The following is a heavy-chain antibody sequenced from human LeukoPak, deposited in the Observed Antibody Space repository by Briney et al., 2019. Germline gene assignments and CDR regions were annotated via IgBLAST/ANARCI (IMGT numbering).Heavy chain of an antibody. J-gene: IGHJ3*02. D-gene: IGHD3-3*01. CDR3: ARELVGPNYYAPAFDI. CDR1: GGSISSYY. V-gene: IGHV4-4*07. CDR2: IYTSGRT. Sequence: PSETLSLTCTVSGGSISSYYWSWIRQPAGKRLEWIGRIYTSGRTNYNPSLKGRVTMSVDTSKNQFSLKLSSVTAADTAVYYCARELVGPNYYAPAFDIWGQGTMVTVSS.